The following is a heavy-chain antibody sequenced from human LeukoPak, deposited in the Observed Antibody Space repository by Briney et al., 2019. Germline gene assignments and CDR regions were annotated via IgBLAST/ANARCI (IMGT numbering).Heavy chain of an antibody. D-gene: IGHD3-9*01. CDR1: GFTFSSYS. CDR3: AKDWTRDILTVYYS. Sequence: GGSLRLSCAASGFTFSSYSMNWVRQAPGEGLVWVSSISSSSSYIYYADSVKGRFTISRDNSKNTLYLQMNSLRAEDTAVYYCAKDWTRDILTVYYSWGQGTLVTVSS. J-gene: IGHJ4*02. CDR2: ISSSSSYI. V-gene: IGHV3-21*04.